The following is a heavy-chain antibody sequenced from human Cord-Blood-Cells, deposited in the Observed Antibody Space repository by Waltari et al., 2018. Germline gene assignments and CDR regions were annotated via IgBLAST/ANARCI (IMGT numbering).Heavy chain of an antibody. V-gene: IGHV4-34*01. CDR1: GGSFSGYY. Sequence: QVQLQQWGAGLLKPSETLSLTCAVYGGSFSGYYWSWIRQPPGKGLEWIGEINHSASTNYNPSLKSRVTISVDTSKNQFSLKLSSVTAADTAVYYCARGRVAYYYDSSGDYYYGMDVWGQGTTVTVSS. J-gene: IGHJ6*02. CDR2: INHSAST. CDR3: ARGRVAYYYDSSGDYYYGMDV. D-gene: IGHD3-22*01.